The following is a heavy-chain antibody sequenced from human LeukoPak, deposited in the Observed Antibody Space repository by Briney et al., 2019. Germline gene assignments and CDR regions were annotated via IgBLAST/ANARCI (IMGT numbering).Heavy chain of an antibody. CDR2: MNPNSGNT. Sequence: ASVKVSCKASGYTFTSYDINWVRQATGQGLEWMGWMNPNSGNTGYAQKFQGRVTMTEDTSTDTAYMELSSLRSEDTAVYYCATSIAAAGLFDYWGQGTLVTVSS. J-gene: IGHJ4*02. CDR3: ATSIAAAGLFDY. V-gene: IGHV1-8*01. D-gene: IGHD6-13*01. CDR1: GYTFTSYD.